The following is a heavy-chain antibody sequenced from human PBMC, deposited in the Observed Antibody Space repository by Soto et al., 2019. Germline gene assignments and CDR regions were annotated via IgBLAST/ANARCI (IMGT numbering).Heavy chain of an antibody. J-gene: IGHJ4*02. V-gene: IGHV4-59*08. CDR3: ARHENGDDFWSGYYLDY. CDR2: IYYSGST. CDR1: GGSISSYY. D-gene: IGHD3-3*01. Sequence: SETLSLTCTVSGGSISSYYWSWIRQPPGKGLEWIGYIYYSGSTNYNPSLKSRVTISVDTSKNQFSLKLSSVTAADTAVYYCARHENGDDFWSGYYLDYWGQGTLVTV.